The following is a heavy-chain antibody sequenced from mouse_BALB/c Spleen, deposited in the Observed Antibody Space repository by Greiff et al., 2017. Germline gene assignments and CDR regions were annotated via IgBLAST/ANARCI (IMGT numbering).Heavy chain of an antibody. CDR3: ASYYYGSSHAMDY. Sequence: QVQLKESGPGLVQPSQSLSITCTVSGFSLTSYGVHWVRQSPGKGLEWLGVIWSGGSTDYNAAFISRLSISKDNSKSQVFFKMNSLQANDTAIYYCASYYYGSSHAMDYWGQGTSVTVSS. D-gene: IGHD1-1*01. CDR1: GFSLTSYG. CDR2: IWSGGST. V-gene: IGHV2-2*02. J-gene: IGHJ4*01.